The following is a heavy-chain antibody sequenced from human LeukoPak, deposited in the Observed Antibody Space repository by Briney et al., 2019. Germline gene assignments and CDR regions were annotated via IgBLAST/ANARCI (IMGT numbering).Heavy chain of an antibody. CDR3: ARDGSSAGEYYFDY. V-gene: IGHV4-31*03. CDR2: IYYSGST. D-gene: IGHD3-16*01. Sequence: SETLSLTCTVSGGSISSGGYYWSWIRQHPGKGLEWIGYIYYSGSTYYNPSLKSRVTISVDTSKNQFSLKLSSVTAADTAVYYCARDGSSAGEYYFDYWGQGTLVTVSS. CDR1: GGSISSGGYY. J-gene: IGHJ4*02.